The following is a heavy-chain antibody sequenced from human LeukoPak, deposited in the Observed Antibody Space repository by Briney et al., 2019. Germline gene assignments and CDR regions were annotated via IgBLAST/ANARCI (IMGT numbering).Heavy chain of an antibody. V-gene: IGHV4-4*07. J-gene: IGHJ4*02. CDR1: GGSISSYY. CDR3: AREGSVSYSSGWYEY. D-gene: IGHD6-19*01. CDR2: IYTSGST. Sequence: SETLSLTCTVSGGSISSYYWSWIRQPAGKGLEWIGRIYTSGSTNYNPSRKSRVTISVDTSRNQFSLKLSSVTAADTAVYYCAREGSVSYSSGWYEYWGQGTLVTVSS.